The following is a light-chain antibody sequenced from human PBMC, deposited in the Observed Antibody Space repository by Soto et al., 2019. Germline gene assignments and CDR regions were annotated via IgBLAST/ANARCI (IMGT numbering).Light chain of an antibody. CDR2: GAS. CDR1: QSVFRNY. Sequence: EIVLTQSPGTLSLSPGERATLSCRASQSVFRNYLAWYQQKPCQAPRLLIYGASTRAAGISDRFSGSGSGTDFTRTVTRLEPADFAVYYCQQYGSSPSTFGGGTKVEIK. J-gene: IGKJ4*01. CDR3: QQYGSSPST. V-gene: IGKV3-20*01.